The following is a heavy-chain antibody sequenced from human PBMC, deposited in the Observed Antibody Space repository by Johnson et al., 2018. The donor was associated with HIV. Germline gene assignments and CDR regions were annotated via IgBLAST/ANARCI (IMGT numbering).Heavy chain of an antibody. D-gene: IGHD3-10*01. J-gene: IGHJ3*02. CDR3: ARDKGRGAFDI. Sequence: QMLLVESGGGLVKPGGSLRLSCAASGITFSDYYMSWIRQATGKGLEWVSYISSSGNTIYYADSVKGRVTISRDNAKKSLYLQMDSLRAEDTAVYYCARDKGRGAFDIWGQGTMVTVSS. V-gene: IGHV3-11*04. CDR2: ISSSGNTI. CDR1: GITFSDYY.